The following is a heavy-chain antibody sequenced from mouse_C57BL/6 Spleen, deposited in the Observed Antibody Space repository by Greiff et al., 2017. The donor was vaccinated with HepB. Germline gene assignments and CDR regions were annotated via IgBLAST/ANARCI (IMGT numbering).Heavy chain of an antibody. V-gene: IGHV1-82*01. Sequence: QVQLQQSGPELVKPGASVKISCKASGYAFSSSWMNWVKQRPGKGLEWIGRIYPGDGDTNYNGKFKGKATLTADKSSSTAYMQLSSLTSEDSAVYFCARWDDYDDYWGQGTTLTVSS. D-gene: IGHD2-4*01. J-gene: IGHJ2*01. CDR1: GYAFSSSW. CDR3: ARWDDYDDY. CDR2: IYPGDGDT.